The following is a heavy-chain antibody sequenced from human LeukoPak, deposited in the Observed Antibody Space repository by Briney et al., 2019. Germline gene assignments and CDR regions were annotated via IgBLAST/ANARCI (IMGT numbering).Heavy chain of an antibody. V-gene: IGHV3-30*02. CDR3: AKIVHYYDSSGYYS. CDR2: IRYDGSNK. J-gene: IGHJ4*02. CDR1: GFTFSSYG. Sequence: GGSLRLSCAAPGFTFSSYGMHGVRQAPGKGLEWVAFIRYDGSNKYYADSVKGRFTISRDNSKNTLYLQMNSLRAEDTAVYYCAKIVHYYDSSGYYSWGQGTLVTVSS. D-gene: IGHD3-22*01.